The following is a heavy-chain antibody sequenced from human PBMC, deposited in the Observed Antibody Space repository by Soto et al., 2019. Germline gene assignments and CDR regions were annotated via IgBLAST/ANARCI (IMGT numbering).Heavy chain of an antibody. CDR3: AKDLPCGGDCYVQF. CDR2: ISGSGGST. J-gene: IGHJ4*02. D-gene: IGHD2-21*02. V-gene: IGHV3-23*01. CDR1: GFTFSSYA. Sequence: TGGSLRLSCAASGFTFSSYAMSWVRQAPGKGLEWVSAISGSGGSTYYADSVKGRFTISRDNSKNTLYLQMNSLRAEDTAVYYCAKDLPCGGDCYVQFWGQGTLVTVSS.